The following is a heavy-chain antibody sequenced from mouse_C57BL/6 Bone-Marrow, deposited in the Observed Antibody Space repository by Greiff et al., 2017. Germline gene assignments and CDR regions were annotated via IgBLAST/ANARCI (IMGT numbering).Heavy chain of an antibody. CDR1: GYTFTSYW. D-gene: IGHD1-1*01. CDR2: IYPGNSDT. V-gene: IGHV1-5*01. Sequence: EVQLQQSGTVLARPGASVKMSCKTSGYTFTSYWMHWVKQRPGQGLEWIGAIYPGNSDTSYNQKFKGKAKLTAVTSASTAYMELSSLTNEDSAVYYCTPITTVVAHWYFDVWGTGTTVTVSS. J-gene: IGHJ1*03. CDR3: TPITTVVAHWYFDV.